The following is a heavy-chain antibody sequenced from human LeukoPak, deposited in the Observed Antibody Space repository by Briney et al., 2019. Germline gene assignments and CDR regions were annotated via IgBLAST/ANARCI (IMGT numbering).Heavy chain of an antibody. CDR1: GGSISSGGYS. V-gene: IGHV4-30-4*07. CDR3: ARGLTEGDYPDAFDI. J-gene: IGHJ3*02. CDR2: IYYSGST. D-gene: IGHD4-17*01. Sequence: PSETLSLTCAVSGGSISSGGYSWSWIRQPPGKGLEWIGYIYYSGSTYYNPSLKSRVTISVDTSKNQFSLKLSSVTAADTAVYYCARGLTEGDYPDAFDIWGQGTMVTVSS.